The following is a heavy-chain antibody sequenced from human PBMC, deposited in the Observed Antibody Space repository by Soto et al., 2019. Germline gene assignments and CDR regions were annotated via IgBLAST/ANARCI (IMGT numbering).Heavy chain of an antibody. CDR3: ARGHTMGALPSHFHR. CDR1: GGSVNDGNFY. J-gene: IGHJ5*02. Sequence: QVQLQESGPGLVKPSETLFLTCSVSGGSVNDGNFYWNWIRQSPGKGLEWIGYSHHSGISNYNPSRKSRVTISVDTSKNEFALKLNTVTAADTAVYYCARGHTMGALPSHFHRGGQGTHVTVAS. V-gene: IGHV4-61*01. CDR2: SHHSGIS. D-gene: IGHD3-16*01.